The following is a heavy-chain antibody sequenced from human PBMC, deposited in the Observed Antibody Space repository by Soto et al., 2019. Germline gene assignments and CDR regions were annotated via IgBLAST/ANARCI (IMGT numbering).Heavy chain of an antibody. CDR1: GFTFSNYA. CDR2: ISASGVST. V-gene: IGHV3-23*01. Sequence: GGSLRLSCAASGFTFSNYAMSWVRQAPGRGLEWVSGISASGVSTYYADSVKGRFAISRDNSKNTLYLQMNSLRAEDTALYYCARAAIEQLVPFDYWGQGTLVTVSS. J-gene: IGHJ4*02. CDR3: ARAAIEQLVPFDY. D-gene: IGHD6-6*01.